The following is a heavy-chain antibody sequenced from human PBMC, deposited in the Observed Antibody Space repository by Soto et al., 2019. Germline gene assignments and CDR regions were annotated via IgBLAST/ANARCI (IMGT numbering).Heavy chain of an antibody. V-gene: IGHV1-18*04. CDR1: GYTFTSYG. CDR3: ARDWSGYYKVGTNYGMDV. CDR2: ISAYNGNT. Sequence: ASVKVSCKASGYTFTSYGISWVRQAPGQGLEWMGWISAYNGNTNYAQKLQGRVTMTTDTSTSTAYMELRSLRSDDTAVYYCARDWSGYYKVGTNYGMDVWGQGTTVTVSS. D-gene: IGHD3-3*01. J-gene: IGHJ6*02.